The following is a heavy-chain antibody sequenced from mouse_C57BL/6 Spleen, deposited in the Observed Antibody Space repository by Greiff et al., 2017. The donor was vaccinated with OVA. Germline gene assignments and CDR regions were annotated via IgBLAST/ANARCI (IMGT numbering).Heavy chain of an antibody. V-gene: IGHV1-63*01. CDR3: ARGGSQSYYFDY. J-gene: IGHJ2*01. CDR1: GYTFTNYW. Sequence: VQLQESGAELVRPGTSVKMSCKASGYTFTNYWIGWAKQRPGHGLEWIGDIYPGGGYTNYNEKFKGKATLTADKSSSTAYMQFSSLTSEDSAIYYCARGGSQSYYFDYWGQGTTLTVSS. CDR2: IYPGGGYT. D-gene: IGHD1-1*02.